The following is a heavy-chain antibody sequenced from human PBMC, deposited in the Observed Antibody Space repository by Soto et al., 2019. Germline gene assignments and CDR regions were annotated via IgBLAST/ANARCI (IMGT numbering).Heavy chain of an antibody. Sequence: ASVKVSCKASGYTLTSYGISWVRQAPGQGLEWMGWISAYNGNTNYAQKLQGRVTMTTDTSTSTAYMELRSLRSDDTAVYYCARDIVATIDYYYGMDVWGQGTTVTVSS. D-gene: IGHD5-12*01. CDR2: ISAYNGNT. CDR3: ARDIVATIDYYYGMDV. V-gene: IGHV1-18*04. J-gene: IGHJ6*02. CDR1: GYTLTSYG.